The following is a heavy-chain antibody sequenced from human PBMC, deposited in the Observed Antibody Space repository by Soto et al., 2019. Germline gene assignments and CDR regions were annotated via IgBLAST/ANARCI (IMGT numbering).Heavy chain of an antibody. Sequence: SVKVSCKASGGTFSSYAISWVRQAPGQGLEWMGGIIPIFGTANYAQKFQGRVTITAADTAVYYCASRPTHDSVGYYKADWFDPWGQGTLVTVSS. CDR2: IIPIFGTA. D-gene: IGHD3-22*01. V-gene: IGHV1-69*13. J-gene: IGHJ5*02. CDR1: GGTFSSYA. CDR3: FDP.